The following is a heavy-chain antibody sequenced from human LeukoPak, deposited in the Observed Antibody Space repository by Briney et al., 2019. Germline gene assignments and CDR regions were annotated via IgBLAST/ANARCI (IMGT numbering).Heavy chain of an antibody. CDR3: ARDGGWSPERSNYDFWSGYFPARGTYYYGMDV. J-gene: IGHJ6*02. D-gene: IGHD3-3*01. V-gene: IGHV4-34*09. CDR1: GGSFSGYY. CDR2: INHSGST. Sequence: SETLSLTCAVYGGSFSGYYWSWIRQPPGKGLEWIGEINHSGSTYYNPSLKSRVTISVDTSKNQFSLKLSSVTAADTAVYYCARDGGWSPERSNYDFWSGYFPARGTYYYGMDVWGQGTTVTVSS.